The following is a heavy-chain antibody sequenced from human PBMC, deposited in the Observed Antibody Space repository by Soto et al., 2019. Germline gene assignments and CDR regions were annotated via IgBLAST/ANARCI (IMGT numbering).Heavy chain of an antibody. V-gene: IGHV3-23*01. D-gene: IGHD5-18*01. J-gene: IGHJ6*02. Sequence: VGSLRLSGAASGFIFSSYAMGWVRQAPGKGLDWVSVISGSGGITYSADSVKGRFTISRDNSKNILYLQMNSLRAEDTAVYYCAKGIPDTGGYYYYSMDVWGQVTPVTVSS. CDR3: AKGIPDTGGYYYYSMDV. CDR1: GFIFSSYA. CDR2: ISGSGGIT.